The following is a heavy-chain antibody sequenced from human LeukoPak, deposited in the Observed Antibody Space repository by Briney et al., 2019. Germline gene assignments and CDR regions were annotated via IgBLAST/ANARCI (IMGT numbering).Heavy chain of an antibody. Sequence: GGSLRLSCAASGFTFDDYAMHWVRQAPGKGLEWVSLISWDGGSTYYADSVKGRFTISRDNAKNSLYLQMNSLRADDTAVYYCSRGPLPVTYSYDYWGQGTLVTVSS. CDR3: SRGPLPVTYSYDY. D-gene: IGHD5-18*01. V-gene: IGHV3-43D*03. CDR1: GFTFDDYA. J-gene: IGHJ4*02. CDR2: ISWDGGST.